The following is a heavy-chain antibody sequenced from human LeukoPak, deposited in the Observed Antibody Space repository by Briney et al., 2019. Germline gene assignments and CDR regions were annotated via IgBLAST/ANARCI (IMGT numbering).Heavy chain of an antibody. J-gene: IGHJ6*03. Sequence: GGSLRLSCAASGFTFSSHAMHWVRQAPGKGLEWVAFIRYDGINKYYADSVKGRFTISRDNAKNSLYLQMNSLRAEDTAVYYCARDYPYYDILTGYYYYMDVWGKGTTVTISS. D-gene: IGHD3-9*01. V-gene: IGHV3-30*02. CDR2: IRYDGINK. CDR3: ARDYPYYDILTGYYYYMDV. CDR1: GFTFSSHA.